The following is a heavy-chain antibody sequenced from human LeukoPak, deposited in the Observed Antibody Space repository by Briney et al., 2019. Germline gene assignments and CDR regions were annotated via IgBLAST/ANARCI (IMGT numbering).Heavy chain of an antibody. Sequence: TLSLTCTVSGGSFSSGDYYWSWIRQPPGKGLEWIGYIYYSGSTYYNPSLKSRVTISVDTSKNQFSLKLSSVTAADTAVYYCAREVPKGYQLPDYWGQGTLVTVSS. J-gene: IGHJ4*02. CDR2: IYYSGST. V-gene: IGHV4-30-4*08. CDR3: AREVPKGYQLPDY. D-gene: IGHD2-2*01. CDR1: GGSFSSGDYY.